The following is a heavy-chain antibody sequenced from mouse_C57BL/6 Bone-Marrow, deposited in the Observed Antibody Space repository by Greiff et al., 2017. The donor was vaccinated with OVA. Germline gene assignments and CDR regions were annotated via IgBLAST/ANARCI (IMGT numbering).Heavy chain of an antibody. J-gene: IGHJ4*01. V-gene: IGHV14-4*01. CDR1: GFNIKEDY. D-gene: IGHD2-3*01. CDR2: IDPENGDT. Sequence: EVKLVESGAELVRPGASVKLSCTASGFNIKEDYMHWVKQRPEQGLEWIGWIDPENGDTEYASKFQGKATITADTSSNTAYLQLSSLTSEDTAVYYCTRRWLLGMDYWGQGTSVTVSS. CDR3: TRRWLLGMDY.